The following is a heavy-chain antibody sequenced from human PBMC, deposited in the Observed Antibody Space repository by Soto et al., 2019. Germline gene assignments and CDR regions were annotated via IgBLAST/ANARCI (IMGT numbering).Heavy chain of an antibody. CDR1: GFTFSSYW. V-gene: IGHV3-7*01. D-gene: IGHD6-13*01. CDR3: ARDLRGRIAAAGLGGY. J-gene: IGHJ4*02. CDR2: IKQDGSEK. Sequence: GGSLRLSCAASGFTFSSYWMSWVRQAPGKGLEWVANIKQDGSEKYYVDSVKGRFTISRDNDKNSLYLQMNSLRAEDTAVYYCARDLRGRIAAAGLGGYWGQGTLVTVSS.